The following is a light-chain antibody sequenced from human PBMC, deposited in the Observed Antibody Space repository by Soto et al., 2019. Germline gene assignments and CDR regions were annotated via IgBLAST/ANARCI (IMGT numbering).Light chain of an antibody. Sequence: EIVLTQSPGTLSLSPGERATLSCRASQSVSSSYLAWYQQKPGQAPRLLIYGASSRATGIPDRFSGSGSGTDFTLTISRLEPDDFAVYYCHQYDSFPLTFGGGTKVEIK. V-gene: IGKV3-20*01. CDR3: HQYDSFPLT. CDR1: QSVSSSY. CDR2: GAS. J-gene: IGKJ4*01.